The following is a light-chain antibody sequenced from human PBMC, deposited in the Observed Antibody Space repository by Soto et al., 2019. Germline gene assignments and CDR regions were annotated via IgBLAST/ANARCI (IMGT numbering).Light chain of an antibody. CDR1: QSVSIK. CDR3: QLYSRSPRQIT. Sequence: EIVLTQSPATLSLSPGERATLSCRASQSVSIKLAWYQQKPGQAPRLLIYDTSTRATGIPDRFSGSGSGTDCTLTISRLEPEDFAVYYCQLYSRSPRQITFGQGTRLQIK. V-gene: IGKV3-20*01. CDR2: DTS. J-gene: IGKJ5*01.